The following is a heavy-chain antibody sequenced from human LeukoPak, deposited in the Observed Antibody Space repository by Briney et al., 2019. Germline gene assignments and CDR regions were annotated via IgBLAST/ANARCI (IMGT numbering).Heavy chain of an antibody. Sequence: SETLSLTCTVSGYSISTSYYWGWIRQPPGKGLEWIGSIYHSGNTYYNPSLKSRVTISVDKSKNQFSLKLSSVTAADTAVYYCARRSGRRGNYFDYWGQGTLVTVSS. J-gene: IGHJ4*02. CDR2: IYHSGNT. V-gene: IGHV4-38-2*02. CDR3: ARRSGRRGNYFDY. CDR1: GYSISTSYY. D-gene: IGHD6-25*01.